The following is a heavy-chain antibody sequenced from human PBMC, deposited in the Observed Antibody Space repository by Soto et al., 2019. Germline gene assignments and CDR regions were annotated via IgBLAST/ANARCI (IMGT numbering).Heavy chain of an antibody. D-gene: IGHD6-19*01. V-gene: IGHV4-59*01. CDR1: GGSISSYY. CDR3: ARSPGSGWYGVYYYMDV. CDR2: IYYSGST. J-gene: IGHJ6*03. Sequence: SQTLSLTCTVSGGSISSYYWSWLRQPPGKGLEWIGYIYYSGSTNYNPSLKSRVTTSVDTSKHQFSLKLSSVNAADTAVYYCARSPGSGWYGVYYYMDVWGKGTTVTVSS.